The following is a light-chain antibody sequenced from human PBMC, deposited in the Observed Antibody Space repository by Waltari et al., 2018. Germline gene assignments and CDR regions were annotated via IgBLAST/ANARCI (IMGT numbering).Light chain of an antibody. J-gene: IGKJ1*01. Sequence: DFQMPQSPSTLSASVGDSVTITCRASKSISSWLAWYQQKPGKAPKLLIYEASSLESGVPSRFSGSGSGTEFTLTISSLQPDDFATYYCQQYNSYPETFGQGTKVEIK. V-gene: IGKV1-5*03. CDR1: KSISSW. CDR2: EAS. CDR3: QQYNSYPET.